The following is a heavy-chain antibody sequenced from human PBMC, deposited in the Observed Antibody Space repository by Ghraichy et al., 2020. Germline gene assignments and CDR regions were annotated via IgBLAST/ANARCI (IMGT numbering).Heavy chain of an antibody. CDR3: ARITRYFDWLLPSGP. CDR1: GGSISSGGYY. CDR2: IYYSGST. D-gene: IGHD3-9*01. Sequence: SETLSLTCTVSGGSISSGGYYWSWIRQHPGKGLEWIGYIYYSGSTYYNPSLKSRVTISVDTSKNQFSLKLSSVTAADTAVYYCARITRYFDWLLPSGPWGQGTLVTVSS. V-gene: IGHV4-31*03. J-gene: IGHJ5*02.